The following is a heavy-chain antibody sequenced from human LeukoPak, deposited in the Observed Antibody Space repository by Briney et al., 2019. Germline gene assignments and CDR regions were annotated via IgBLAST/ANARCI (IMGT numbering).Heavy chain of an antibody. J-gene: IGHJ4*02. Sequence: APVKVSCKASGYTFTSYAMHWVRQAPGQRLEWMGWINAGNGNTKYSQKFQGRVTITRDTSASTAYMELSSLRSEDTAVYYCAAGTSGFYFDYWGQGTLVTVSS. D-gene: IGHD1-1*01. CDR1: GYTFTSYA. V-gene: IGHV1-3*01. CDR2: INAGNGNT. CDR3: AAGTSGFYFDY.